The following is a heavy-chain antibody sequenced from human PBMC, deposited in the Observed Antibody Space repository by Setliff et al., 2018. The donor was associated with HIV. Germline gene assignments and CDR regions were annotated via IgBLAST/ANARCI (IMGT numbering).Heavy chain of an antibody. CDR1: GDSISTGNYY. V-gene: IGHV4-30-4*08. Sequence: LSLTCTVSGDSISTGNYYLTWIRQPPGKGLEWIGHMWYDGRIFYTPSLKSRVTMSIDTSKNQFSLKLSSLTATDTAIYYCARDAPTVYGNGWFDPWGQGTLVTVSS. CDR3: ARDAPTVYGNGWFDP. CDR2: MWYDGRI. D-gene: IGHD2-8*01. J-gene: IGHJ5*02.